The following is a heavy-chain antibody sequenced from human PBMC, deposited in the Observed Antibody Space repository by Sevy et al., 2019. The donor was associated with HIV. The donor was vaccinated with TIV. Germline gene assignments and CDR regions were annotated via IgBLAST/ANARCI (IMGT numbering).Heavy chain of an antibody. Sequence: ASVKVSCKVFGYSLRKLSMHWVRQAPGKGLEWMGSLDPGNGEITYAQTLQGRVTMTEDTSTDTAYMELSSLTFEDTATYYCATVGLGYYSGSSYYQGDWFDPWGQGTLVTVSS. CDR3: ATVGLGYYSGSSYYQGDWFDP. CDR1: GYSLRKLS. J-gene: IGHJ5*02. CDR2: LDPGNGEI. V-gene: IGHV1-24*01. D-gene: IGHD2-15*01.